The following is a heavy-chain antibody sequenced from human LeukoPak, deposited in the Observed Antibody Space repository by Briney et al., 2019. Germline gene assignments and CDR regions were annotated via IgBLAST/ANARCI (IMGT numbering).Heavy chain of an antibody. CDR3: AKRHREGYSYGLFDY. CDR1: GFTFSTYW. V-gene: IGHV3-23*01. CDR2: VSGSGGST. D-gene: IGHD5-18*01. Sequence: GGSLRLSCAASGFTFSTYWMHWVRQAPGKGLEWVSTVSGSGGSTFYADSVKGRFTISRDNSKNTVYLQMNSLRAEDTAVYYCAKRHREGYSYGLFDYWGQGTLVTVSS. J-gene: IGHJ4*02.